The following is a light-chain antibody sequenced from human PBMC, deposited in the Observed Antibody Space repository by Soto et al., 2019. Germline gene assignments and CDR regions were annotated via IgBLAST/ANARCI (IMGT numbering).Light chain of an antibody. CDR3: QLYGRSIT. V-gene: IGKV3-20*01. Sequence: EIVLTQSPGTLSLSPGERATLSCRASQSVSSSCLAWYQQKPGQAPRLLISGASSRATGIPDRFSDSGSGTDFTLTITRLEPEDFAVYYCQLYGRSITFGQGTRLEIK. J-gene: IGKJ5*01. CDR2: GAS. CDR1: QSVSSSC.